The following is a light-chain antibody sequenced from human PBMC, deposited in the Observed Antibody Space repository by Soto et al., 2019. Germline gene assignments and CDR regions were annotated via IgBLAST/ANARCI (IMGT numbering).Light chain of an antibody. CDR1: QSISSW. J-gene: IGKJ2*01. CDR2: DAS. V-gene: IGKV1-5*01. CDR3: QKYNSYSPNT. Sequence: DLQMTQSPSTLSASVGDRVTITCRASQSISSWLAWYQQKPGKAPKLLIYDASGLESGVPSRFRGSGSGTKFPLPYSSLQPDVFETYYCQKYNSYSPNTFGQGPKREIK.